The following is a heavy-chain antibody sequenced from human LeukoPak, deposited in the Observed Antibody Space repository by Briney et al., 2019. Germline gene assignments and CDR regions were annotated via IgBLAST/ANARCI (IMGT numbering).Heavy chain of an antibody. CDR2: ISPADSDI. CDR3: ARQISPGHFDY. V-gene: IGHV5-51*01. Sequence: GESLKISCKGSGYSFTNYWIGWVRQMPGKGLEWMGIISPADSDIRSSPSFQGHVTMSADKTISTAYLQWSNLKASDTAMYYCARQISPGHFDYWSQGTLVTVSS. D-gene: IGHD1-1*01. CDR1: GYSFTNYW. J-gene: IGHJ4*02.